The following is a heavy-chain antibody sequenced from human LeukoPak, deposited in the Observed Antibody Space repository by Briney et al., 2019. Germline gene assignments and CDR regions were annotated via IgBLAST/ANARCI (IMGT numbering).Heavy chain of an antibody. CDR1: GYTFTGYY. Sequence: ASVKVSCKASGYTFTGYYMHWVRQAPGQGLEWMGWINPNSGGTNYAQKFQGRVTMTRDTSISTAYMELSRLRSDDTAVYYCAREAAAAGLSFDYWGQGTLVTVSS. D-gene: IGHD6-13*01. CDR3: AREAAAAGLSFDY. J-gene: IGHJ4*02. CDR2: INPNSGGT. V-gene: IGHV1-2*02.